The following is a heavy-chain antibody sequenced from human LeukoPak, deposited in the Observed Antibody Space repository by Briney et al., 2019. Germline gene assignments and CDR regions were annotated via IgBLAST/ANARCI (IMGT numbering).Heavy chain of an antibody. CDR2: INHSGST. CDR3: ARGRPGWFDP. Sequence: SETLSLTCAVYGGSFSGYYWSWIRQPPGKGLEWIGEINHSGSTNYNPSLKSRVIISVDTSKNQSSLKLSSVTAADTAVYYCARGRPGWFDPWGQGTLVTVSS. CDR1: GGSFSGYY. V-gene: IGHV4-34*01. J-gene: IGHJ5*02.